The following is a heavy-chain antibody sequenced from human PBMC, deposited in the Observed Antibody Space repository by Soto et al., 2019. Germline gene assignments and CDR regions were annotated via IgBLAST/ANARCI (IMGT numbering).Heavy chain of an antibody. V-gene: IGHV3-30*18. Sequence: VQLVESGGGVVQPGRSQRLSCAASGFTFRTYGMHWVRQAPGQGLEWLAVISNDGSERYYEDSVKGRFVISRDNSRNMLFLKMNSLRDEDKDMYYCAKYVGDTGWNVALDPWGQGTLVTVSS. D-gene: IGHD1-1*01. CDR3: AKYVGDTGWNVALDP. J-gene: IGHJ5*02. CDR1: GFTFRTYG. CDR2: ISNDGSER.